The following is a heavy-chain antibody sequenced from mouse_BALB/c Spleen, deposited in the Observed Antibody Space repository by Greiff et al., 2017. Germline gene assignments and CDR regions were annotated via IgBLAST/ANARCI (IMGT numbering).Heavy chain of an antibody. CDR1: GYTFTSYW. V-gene: IGHV1-69*02. D-gene: IGHD2-1*01. CDR3: TRNYGNYKYFDY. Sequence: QVQLQQPGAELVRPGASVKLSCKASGYTFTSYWINWVKQRPGQGLEWIGNIYPSDSYTNYNQKFKDKATLTVDKSSSTAYMQLSSPTSEDSAVYYCTRNYGNYKYFDYWGQGTTLTVSS. CDR2: IYPSDSYT. J-gene: IGHJ2*01.